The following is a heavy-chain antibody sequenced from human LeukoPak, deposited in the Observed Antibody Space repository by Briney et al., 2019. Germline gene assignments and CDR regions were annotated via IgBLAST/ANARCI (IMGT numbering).Heavy chain of an antibody. CDR3: AKATWGEIDY. CDR2: ISYDGSNK. J-gene: IGHJ4*02. Sequence: GGSLRLSCAASGFTFSSYGMHWVRQAPGKGLEWVAVISYDGSNKYYADSVKGRLTISRDNSKNMLYLQMNSLRAEDTAVYYCAKATWGEIDYWGQGTLVTVSS. V-gene: IGHV3-30*18. D-gene: IGHD3-16*01. CDR1: GFTFSSYG.